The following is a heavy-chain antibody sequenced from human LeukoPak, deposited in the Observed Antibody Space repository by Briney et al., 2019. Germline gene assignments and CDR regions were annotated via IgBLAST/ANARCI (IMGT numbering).Heavy chain of an antibody. V-gene: IGHV3-30*18. CDR2: ISYDGSNK. Sequence: GRSLRLSCAASGFTFSSYGTHWVRQAPGKGLEWVAVISYDGSNKYYADSVKGRFTISRDNSKNTLYLQMNSLRAEDTAVYYCAKDLGYYDSSGIYYYHGMDVWGQGTTVTVSS. CDR3: AKDLGYYDSSGIYYYHGMDV. J-gene: IGHJ6*02. CDR1: GFTFSSYG. D-gene: IGHD3-22*01.